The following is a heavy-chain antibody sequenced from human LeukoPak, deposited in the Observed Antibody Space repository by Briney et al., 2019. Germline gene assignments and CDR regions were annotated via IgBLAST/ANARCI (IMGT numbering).Heavy chain of an antibody. CDR3: ARDGDIVVVPAATYNWFDP. CDR2: ISAYNGNT. V-gene: IGHV1-18*01. D-gene: IGHD2-2*01. Sequence: ASVTVSCKASGYTFTSYGISGVRQAPGQGLEWMGWISAYNGNTNYAQKLQGRVTMTTDTSTSTAYMELRSLRSDDTAVYYCARDGDIVVVPAATYNWFDPWGQGALVTVSS. J-gene: IGHJ5*02. CDR1: GYTFTSYG.